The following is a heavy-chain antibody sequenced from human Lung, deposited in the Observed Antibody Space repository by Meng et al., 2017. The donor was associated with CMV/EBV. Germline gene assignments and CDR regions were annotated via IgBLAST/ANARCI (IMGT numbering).Heavy chain of an antibody. CDR1: GYTFTGYY. CDR2: INPNSGGT. D-gene: IGHD1-7*01. V-gene: IGHV1-2*02. CDR3: SRDLDWNYEY. Sequence: ASXXVSCKASGYTFTGYYMHWVRQAPGQGLEWMGWINPNSGGTNYAQKSQGRVTMTRDTSISTAYMELGRMRSDDTAVYYCSRDLDWNYEYWAQGTPVTVSS. J-gene: IGHJ4*02.